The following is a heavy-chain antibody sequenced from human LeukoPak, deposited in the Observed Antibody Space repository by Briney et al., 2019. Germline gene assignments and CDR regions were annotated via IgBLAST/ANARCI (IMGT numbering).Heavy chain of an antibody. Sequence: ASVNVSCKASGYIFTSYYMHWVRQAPGQGLEWMGWINPNTGSTNFAQKFQGRIAMMRATSITTFYMELNSLRSDDTAVYYCARSVSISPMFDYWGQGTLIPVSS. CDR2: INPNTGST. D-gene: IGHD2-21*01. CDR3: ARSVSISPMFDY. CDR1: GYIFTSYY. V-gene: IGHV1-2*02. J-gene: IGHJ4*02.